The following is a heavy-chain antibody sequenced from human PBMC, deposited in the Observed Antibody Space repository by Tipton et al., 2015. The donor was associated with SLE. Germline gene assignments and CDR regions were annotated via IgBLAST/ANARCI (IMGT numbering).Heavy chain of an antibody. V-gene: IGHV4-39*07. D-gene: IGHD6-13*01. CDR3: ARVERAARGFDY. J-gene: IGHJ4*02. CDR2: IYYSGST. Sequence: TLSLTCTVSGGSISSSSYYWGWIRQPPGKGLEWIGSIYYSGSTYYNPSLKSRATISVDTSKNQFSLKLSSVTAADTAVYYCARVERAARGFDYWGQGTLVTVSS. CDR1: GGSISSSSYY.